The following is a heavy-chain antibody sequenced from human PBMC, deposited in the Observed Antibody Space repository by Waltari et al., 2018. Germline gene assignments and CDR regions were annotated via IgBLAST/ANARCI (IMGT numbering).Heavy chain of an antibody. Sequence: QVQLVQSGAEVKKPGSSVKVSCKASGGTFSSYTISWVRQAPGQGLEWMGRVIPNLGIANSAQKFQGRVTITADKSTSTAYMELSSLRSEDTAVYYCAGDIKGPDDKRYYYYGMDVWGQGTTVTVSS. V-gene: IGHV1-69*08. J-gene: IGHJ6*02. D-gene: IGHD3-9*01. CDR3: AGDIKGPDDKRYYYYGMDV. CDR2: VIPNLGIA. CDR1: GGTFSSYT.